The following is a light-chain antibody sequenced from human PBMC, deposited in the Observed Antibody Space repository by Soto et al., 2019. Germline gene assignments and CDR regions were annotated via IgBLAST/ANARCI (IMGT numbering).Light chain of an antibody. V-gene: IGKV1-39*01. Sequence: IQMTQSPSSLSASVGDRVTITCRASQSLSSRLTWYQQKPGEAPKLLIYETSSLHSGVPSRFSGSGSETDFTLTINSLQPEDFATSYCQQSFSPPYTFGQGTKLEIK. J-gene: IGKJ2*01. CDR2: ETS. CDR1: QSLSSR. CDR3: QQSFSPPYT.